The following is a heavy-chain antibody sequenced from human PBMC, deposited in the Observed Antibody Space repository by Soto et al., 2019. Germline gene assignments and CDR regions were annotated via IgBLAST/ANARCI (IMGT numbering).Heavy chain of an antibody. CDR2: IKSIPDGGTA. J-gene: IGHJ4*02. Sequence: EVQLVESGGGLVKPGGSLRLSCAASGFTFSKTWMNWVRQAPGKGPEWVGRIKSIPDGGTADYAAPLKGRFTISRDDSSDTLFLQMHSLKTEDTAVYYCTTDTVCDYWGQGALVTVSS. CDR1: GFTFSKTW. D-gene: IGHD3-16*01. CDR3: TTDTVCDY. V-gene: IGHV3-15*07.